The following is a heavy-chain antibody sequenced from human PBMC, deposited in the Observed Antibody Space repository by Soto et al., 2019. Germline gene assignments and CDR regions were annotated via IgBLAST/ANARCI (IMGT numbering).Heavy chain of an antibody. J-gene: IGHJ5*02. CDR1: GYTFTSYG. Sequence: QVQLVQSGAEVKKPGASVKVSCKASGYTFTSYGISWVLQAPGQGLEWMGWISAYNGNTNYAQKLQGRVTMTTDTSTSTAYMELRSLRSDDTAVYYCARLRAITIFGVGSRFDPWGQGTLVTVSS. D-gene: IGHD3-3*01. V-gene: IGHV1-18*01. CDR2: ISAYNGNT. CDR3: ARLRAITIFGVGSRFDP.